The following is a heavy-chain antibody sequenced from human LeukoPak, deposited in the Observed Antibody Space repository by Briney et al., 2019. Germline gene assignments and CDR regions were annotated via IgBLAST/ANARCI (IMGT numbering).Heavy chain of an antibody. Sequence: GRSLRLSCAASGFTFSSYAMHWVRQAPGKGLEWVAVISYDGSNKYYADSVKGRFTISRDNSKNTLYLQMNSLRAEDTAVYYCAREESLDSSGYYYYYYGMDVWGQGTTVTVSS. CDR1: GFTFSSYA. V-gene: IGHV3-30-3*01. CDR3: AREESLDSSGYYYYYYGMDV. CDR2: ISYDGSNK. D-gene: IGHD3-22*01. J-gene: IGHJ6*02.